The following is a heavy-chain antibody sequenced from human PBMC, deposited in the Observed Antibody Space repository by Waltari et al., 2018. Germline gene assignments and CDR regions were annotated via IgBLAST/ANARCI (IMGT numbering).Heavy chain of an antibody. D-gene: IGHD6-19*01. CDR2: IYSGVST. CDR3: ARGGIAVAGRAGCFDL. J-gene: IGHJ2*01. CDR1: GFTVSSNY. V-gene: IGHV3-53*01. Sequence: EVQLVESGGGLIQPGGSLRLSCAASGFTVSSNYMSWVRQAPGKGLRWVSVIYSGVSTDYADSVKGRFTSSGDNSKNTLYLQMNSLRAEDTAVYYCARGGIAVAGRAGCFDLWGRGTLVTVSS.